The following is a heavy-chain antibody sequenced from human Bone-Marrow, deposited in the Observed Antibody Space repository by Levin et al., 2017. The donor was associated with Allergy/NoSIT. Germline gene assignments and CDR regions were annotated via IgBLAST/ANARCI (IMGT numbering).Heavy chain of an antibody. J-gene: IGHJ4*02. Sequence: PGGSLRLSCAASGFTVARFWITWVRQGPGKGLEWVGHIKSNADGGTTDYSPVVRGRFTISREESTNTVYLHMTSLKTEDTAMYYCTTGEDWGRGTLVAVST. CDR3: TTGED. V-gene: IGHV3-15*05. CDR1: GFTVARFW. CDR2: IKSNADGGTT.